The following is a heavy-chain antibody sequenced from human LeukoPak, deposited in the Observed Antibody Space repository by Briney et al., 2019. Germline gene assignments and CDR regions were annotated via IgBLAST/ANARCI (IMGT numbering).Heavy chain of an antibody. V-gene: IGHV3-53*04. CDR1: GFTVSSNY. D-gene: IGHD2-8*01. CDR3: ATHDPYCTNGVCSDY. J-gene: IGHJ4*02. Sequence: PGGSLRLSCAASGFTVSSNYMSWVRQAPGKGLEWVSVIYSGGSTYYADSVKGRFTISRHNSKNTLYLQMNSLRAEDTAVYYCATHDPYCTNGVCSDYWGQGTLVTVSS. CDR2: IYSGGST.